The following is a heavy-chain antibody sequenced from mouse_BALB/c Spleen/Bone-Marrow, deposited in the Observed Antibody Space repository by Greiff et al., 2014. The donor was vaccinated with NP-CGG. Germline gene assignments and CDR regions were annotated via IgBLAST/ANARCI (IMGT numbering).Heavy chain of an antibody. CDR3: ARRDGSYFDY. D-gene: IGHD3-3*01. J-gene: IGHJ2*01. CDR2: INPGSGGT. CDR1: GYAFTNYL. Sequence: LVESGAELVRPGTSVKVSCKASGYAFTNYLIEWVKQRPGQGLEWIGMINPGSGGTNYNEKFKGKATLTADKSYSTAYMQLSSLTSDDSAVYFCARRDGSYFDYWGQGTTLTVPS. V-gene: IGHV1-54*03.